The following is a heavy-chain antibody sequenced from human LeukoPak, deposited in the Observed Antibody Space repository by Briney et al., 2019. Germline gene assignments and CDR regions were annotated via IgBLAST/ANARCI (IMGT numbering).Heavy chain of an antibody. CDR1: GGSISSSSYY. D-gene: IGHD3-22*01. V-gene: IGHV4-39*07. Sequence: PSETLSLTCTVSGGSISSSSYYWGWIRQPPGKGLEWIGSIYYSGSTYYNPSLKSRVTISVDTSKNQFSLKLSSVTAADTAVYYCARDRGSGYTLQAYFDYWGQGTLVTVSS. J-gene: IGHJ4*02. CDR3: ARDRGSGYTLQAYFDY. CDR2: IYYSGST.